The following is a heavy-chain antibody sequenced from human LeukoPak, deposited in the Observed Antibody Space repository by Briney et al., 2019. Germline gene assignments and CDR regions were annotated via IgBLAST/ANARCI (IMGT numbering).Heavy chain of an antibody. CDR1: GFTSTSYA. CDR2: ISYDGSYK. Sequence: TGGSLRLSCEASGFTSTSYAIHWVRQAPGKGLEWVAVISYDGSYKYYADSVKGRFTMSRDYSKNTVYLQMNSLRVEDTAVYYCAKDRSRIAVAEGGSFDYWGQGTLVTVSS. V-gene: IGHV3-30-3*01. J-gene: IGHJ4*02. CDR3: AKDRSRIAVAEGGSFDY. D-gene: IGHD6-19*01.